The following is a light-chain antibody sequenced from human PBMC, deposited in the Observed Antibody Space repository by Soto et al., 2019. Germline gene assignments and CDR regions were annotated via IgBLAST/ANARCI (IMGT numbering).Light chain of an antibody. CDR2: DAS. J-gene: IGKJ1*01. CDR1: QTISSW. CDR3: QQYNSYSPWT. V-gene: IGKV1-5*01. Sequence: DIQMTQSPSSVSASLGDRVTITCRASQTISSWLAWYQQKPGKAPKLLIYDASSLESGVPSRFSGSGSGTEFTLTISSLQPDDFATYYCQQYNSYSPWTFGQGTKVDIK.